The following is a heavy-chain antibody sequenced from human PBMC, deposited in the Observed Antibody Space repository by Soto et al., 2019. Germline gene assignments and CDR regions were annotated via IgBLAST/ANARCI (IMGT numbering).Heavy chain of an antibody. CDR2: IHSGGSI. V-gene: IGHV4-59*07. Sequence: SDTLSLTCTVSGGSITGYYWGWIRQPPGKGLEWIGNIHSGGSINYSPSLKSRVTISVNLSRNQFSLSLNSVTAADTALYYCARVQLLPEDVFNLWGQGTMVT. J-gene: IGHJ3*01. CDR3: ARVQLLPEDVFNL. D-gene: IGHD4-4*01. CDR1: GGSITGYY.